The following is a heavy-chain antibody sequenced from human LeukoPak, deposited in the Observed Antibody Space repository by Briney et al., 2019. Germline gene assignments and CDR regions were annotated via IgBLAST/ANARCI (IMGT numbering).Heavy chain of an antibody. V-gene: IGHV4-4*07. CDR1: GGSISSYY. D-gene: IGHD3-10*01. CDR3: ARDIRSLQRITTRGAFDI. Sequence: SETLSLTCTVSGGSISSYYWSWIRQPAGKGLEWIGRIYTSGSTNYNPSLKSRVTMSVDTSKNQFSLKLSSVTAADTAVYYCARDIRSLQRITTRGAFDIWGQGTMVTVSS. CDR2: IYTSGST. J-gene: IGHJ3*02.